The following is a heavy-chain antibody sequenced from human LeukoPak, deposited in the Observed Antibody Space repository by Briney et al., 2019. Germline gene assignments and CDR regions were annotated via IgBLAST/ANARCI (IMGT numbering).Heavy chain of an antibody. Sequence: ASVKVSCKASGYMFNIYGISWVRQAPGQGLEWMGCISAFNGNTNYARNFQDRVTMTTDTSTSTAYMELTSLRSDDTAVYYCARSPPSTGYDRFDTWGQGTLVTVSS. CDR1: GYMFNIYG. J-gene: IGHJ4*02. CDR2: ISAFNGNT. CDR3: ARSPPSTGYDRFDT. D-gene: IGHD5-12*01. V-gene: IGHV1-18*01.